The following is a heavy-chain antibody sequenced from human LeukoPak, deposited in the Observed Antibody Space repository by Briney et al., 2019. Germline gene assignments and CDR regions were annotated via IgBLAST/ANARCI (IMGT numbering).Heavy chain of an antibody. D-gene: IGHD3-9*01. CDR2: IYQSGNT. Sequence: ETLSLTCTVSGGSISSSNWWNWVRQPPGKGLEWIGEIYQSGNTNYNPSLKSRVTISLDKSKNQFSLKLTSVTAAVSVVKQWAAYDILTTYGGGTTYWGQGTLVTVSS. CDR1: GGSISSSNW. J-gene: IGHJ4*02. CDR3: AAYDILTTYGGGTTY. V-gene: IGHV4-4*02.